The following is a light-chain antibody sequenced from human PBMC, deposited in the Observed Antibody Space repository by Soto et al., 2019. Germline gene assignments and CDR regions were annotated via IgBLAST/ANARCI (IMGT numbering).Light chain of an antibody. CDR3: SLYAGSNNFV. Sequence: QSALAPPPSASGSPGQSVTISCTGTSSDIGAYIYVSWYQQHPGKAPKLMISEVSRRPSGVPERFSGSKSGNTASLTVSGLQADDEAHYYCSLYAGSNNFVFGTGTKVT. V-gene: IGLV2-8*01. CDR1: SSDIGAYIY. J-gene: IGLJ1*01. CDR2: EVS.